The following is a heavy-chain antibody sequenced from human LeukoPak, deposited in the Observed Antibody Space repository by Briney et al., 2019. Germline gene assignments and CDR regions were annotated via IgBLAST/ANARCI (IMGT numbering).Heavy chain of an antibody. CDR1: GYSFSTYW. CDR3: ARMSACGVSAHNCFDP. J-gene: IGHJ5*02. D-gene: IGHD2-2*01. V-gene: IGHV5-51*01. Sequence: GESLKISCKGSGYSFSTYWIGWVRQMPGKGLEWMGIIYPGDSDTRYSPSFQGQVTISADKSISTAYLQWSSLKASDTAMYYCARMSACGVSAHNCFDPWGQGTLVTVSS. CDR2: IYPGDSDT.